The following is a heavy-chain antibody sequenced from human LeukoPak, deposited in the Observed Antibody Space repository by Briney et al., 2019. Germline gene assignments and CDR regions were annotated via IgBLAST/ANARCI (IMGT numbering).Heavy chain of an antibody. J-gene: IGHJ4*02. CDR2: INHSGST. Sequence: SETLSLTCAVSGGSISSSNWWSWVRQPPGKGLEWIGEINHSGSTNYNPSLKSRVTISVDTSKNQFSLKLSSVTAADTAVYYCARGQWGGYFDYWGQGTLVTVSS. CDR1: GGSISSSNW. CDR3: ARGQWGGYFDY. D-gene: IGHD1-26*01. V-gene: IGHV4-4*02.